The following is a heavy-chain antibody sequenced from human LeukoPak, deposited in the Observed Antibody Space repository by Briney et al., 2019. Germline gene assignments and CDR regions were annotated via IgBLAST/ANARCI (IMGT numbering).Heavy chain of an antibody. CDR1: GDSISSYY. CDR3: ARATINCSGGSCSLYYFDY. J-gene: IGHJ4*02. V-gene: IGHV4-59*01. Sequence: SETLSLTCTVSGDSISSYYWSWIRQPPGKGLEWIGYICYSGSTNYNPSLKSRVTISVDTSKNQFSLKLSSVTAADTAVYYCARATINCSGGSCSLYYFDYWGQGTLVTVSS. CDR2: ICYSGST. D-gene: IGHD2-15*01.